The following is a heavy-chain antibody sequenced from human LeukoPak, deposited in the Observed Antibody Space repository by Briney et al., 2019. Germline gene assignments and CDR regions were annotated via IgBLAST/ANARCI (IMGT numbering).Heavy chain of an antibody. J-gene: IGHJ2*01. V-gene: IGHV4-4*07. CDR3: ARDNGGDYWYSDI. D-gene: IGHD2-21*01. CDR1: GASISTYY. CDR2: MYTSGST. Sequence: SETLSLTCTVSGASISTYYWSWIRQPAGKGLEWIGRMYTSGSTNYNPSLKSRVTMSVDTSKNQLSLKLSSVTAADTAVYFCARDNGGDYWYSDIWGRGTLVTVSS.